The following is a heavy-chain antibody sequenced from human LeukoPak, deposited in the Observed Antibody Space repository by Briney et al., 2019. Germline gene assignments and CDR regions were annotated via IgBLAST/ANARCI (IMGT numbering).Heavy chain of an antibody. V-gene: IGHV5-51*01. CDR3: ARPRQQWLVDY. CDR1: GYNFTCYW. Sequence: GESLKISCKGSGYNFTCYWIGWVRQITGKGLERMGIIYPGDSDTRYSPSFQGQITFSADKSISTAYLQWSSLKASDTAVYYCARPRQQWLVDYWGQGTLVTVSS. J-gene: IGHJ4*02. CDR2: IYPGDSDT. D-gene: IGHD6-19*01.